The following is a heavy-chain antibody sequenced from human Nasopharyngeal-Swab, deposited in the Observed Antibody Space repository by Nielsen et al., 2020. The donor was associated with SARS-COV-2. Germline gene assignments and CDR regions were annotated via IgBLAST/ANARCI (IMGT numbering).Heavy chain of an antibody. J-gene: IGHJ6*03. CDR3: ARLPANHYYYYMDV. V-gene: IGHV5-51*01. Sequence: GGSLRLSCKGSGYSLTSYWIGWVRQMPGKGLEWMGIIYPGDSDTRYSPSFQGRVTISADKSISTAYLQWSSLKASDTAMYYCARLPANHYYYYMDVWGKGTTVTVSS. CDR2: IYPGDSDT. D-gene: IGHD4/OR15-4a*01. CDR1: GYSLTSYW.